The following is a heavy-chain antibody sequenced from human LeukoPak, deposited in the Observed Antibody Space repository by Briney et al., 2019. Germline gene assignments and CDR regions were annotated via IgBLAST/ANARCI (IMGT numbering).Heavy chain of an antibody. CDR1: GGSISSGDYY. CDR2: IYYSGST. D-gene: IGHD6-13*01. Sequence: SETLSLTCTVSGGSISSGDYYWSWIRQPPGKGLEWIGYIYYSGSTYYNPSLKSRVTISVDTSKNQFSLKLSSVTAADTAVYYCARDGYSSSWGGIDYWDQGTLVTVSS. CDR3: ARDGYSSSWGGIDY. J-gene: IGHJ4*02. V-gene: IGHV4-30-4*08.